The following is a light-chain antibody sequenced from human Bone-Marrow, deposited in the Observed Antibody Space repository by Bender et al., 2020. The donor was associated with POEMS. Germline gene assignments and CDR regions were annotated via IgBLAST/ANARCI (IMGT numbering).Light chain of an antibody. CDR3: CSYAGSYTWV. V-gene: IGLV1-44*01. CDR1: IGGNA. J-gene: IGLJ3*02. CDR2: GND. Sequence: IGGNAVNWWQQLPGTAPKLLIYGNDQRPSGVPDRFSGSKSGTSASLAISGLQADDEADYWCCSYAGSYTWVFGGGTSLTVL.